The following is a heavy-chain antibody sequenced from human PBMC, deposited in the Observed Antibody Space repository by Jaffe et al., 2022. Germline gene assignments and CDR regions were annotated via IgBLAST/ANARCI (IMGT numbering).Heavy chain of an antibody. Sequence: QVQLQESGPGLVKPSQTLSLTCTVSGGSISSGSYYWSWIRQPAGKGLEWIGRIYTSGSTNYNPSLKSRVTISVDTSKNQFSLKLSSVTAADTAVYYCARDITMVRGAARPYNWFDPWGQGTLVTVSS. D-gene: IGHD3-10*01. CDR2: IYTSGST. J-gene: IGHJ5*02. CDR1: GGSISSGSYY. CDR3: ARDITMVRGAARPYNWFDP. V-gene: IGHV4-61*02.